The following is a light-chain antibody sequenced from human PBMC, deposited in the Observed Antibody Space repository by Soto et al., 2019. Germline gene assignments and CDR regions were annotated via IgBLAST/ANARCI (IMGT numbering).Light chain of an antibody. V-gene: IGLV2-14*01. Sequence: SALSQPASVSGSPGQSITSSCTGTSSDGGGYNYVSWYQLRPGKAPKLIIYEVSHRPSGASNHFSGYKAGKTASLTISGFQAEDEADYYCSLYTSTSHPCVFGPGSMVTVL. J-gene: IGLJ1*01. CDR3: SLYTSTSHPCV. CDR1: SSDGGGYNY. CDR2: EVS.